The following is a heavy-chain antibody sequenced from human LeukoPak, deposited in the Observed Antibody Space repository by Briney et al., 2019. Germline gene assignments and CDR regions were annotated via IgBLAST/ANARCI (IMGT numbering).Heavy chain of an antibody. D-gene: IGHD2-21*02. CDR3: AKDGWTCSGGDCYCAY. CDR1: GFTFSRNG. Sequence: GGSLRLSCAASGFTFSRNGMHWVRQAPGRGLEWVAFIRYDGSNEYYADSVKGRFSISRDNSQSTLYLQMTGLRAEDRAVYYCAKDGWTCSGGDCYCAYWGQGTLVTVSS. CDR2: IRYDGSNE. J-gene: IGHJ4*02. V-gene: IGHV3-30*02.